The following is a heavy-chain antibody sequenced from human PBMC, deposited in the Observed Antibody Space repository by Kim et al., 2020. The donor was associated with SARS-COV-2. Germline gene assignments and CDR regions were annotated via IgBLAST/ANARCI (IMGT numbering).Heavy chain of an antibody. V-gene: IGHV3-7*01. J-gene: IGHJ6*02. D-gene: IGHD3-10*01. Sequence: GGFLRLSCAASGFTFNNYWMTWVRQAPGKGLNGVANIKPDGSEIHYVDSVKGRFTISRDNAKNSVYLQMNSLRAEDTAVYYCARIIRGNKYDVADVWGQGTTATVSS. CDR2: IKPDGSEI. CDR3: ARIIRGNKYDVADV. CDR1: GFTFNNYW.